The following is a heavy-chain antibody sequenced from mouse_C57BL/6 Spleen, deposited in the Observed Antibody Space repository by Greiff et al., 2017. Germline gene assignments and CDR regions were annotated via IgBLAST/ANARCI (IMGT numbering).Heavy chain of an antibody. CDR1: GFTFSNYW. CDR3: TETSYAMDY. Sequence: EVMLVESGGGLVQPGGSMKLSCVASGFTFSNYWMNWVRQSPEKGLEWVAQIRLKSDNYATHYAESVKGRFTISRDDSKSSVYLQMNNLRAEDTGIYYCTETSYAMDYWGQGTSVTVSS. J-gene: IGHJ4*01. V-gene: IGHV6-3*01. CDR2: IRLKSDNYAT.